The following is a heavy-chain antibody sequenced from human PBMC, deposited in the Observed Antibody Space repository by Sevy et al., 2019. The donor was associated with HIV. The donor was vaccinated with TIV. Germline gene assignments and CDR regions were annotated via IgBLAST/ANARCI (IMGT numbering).Heavy chain of an antibody. CDR1: GGSFSGYY. Sequence: SETLSLTCAVYGGSFSGYYWSWIRQPPGKGLEWIGEINHSGSTNYNPSLKSRVTISVDTSKNQFSLKLSSVTAADTAVYYCARGTGDSSDNYYFDYWGQGTLVTVS. V-gene: IGHV4-34*01. CDR2: INHSGST. J-gene: IGHJ4*02. D-gene: IGHD3-22*01. CDR3: ARGTGDSSDNYYFDY.